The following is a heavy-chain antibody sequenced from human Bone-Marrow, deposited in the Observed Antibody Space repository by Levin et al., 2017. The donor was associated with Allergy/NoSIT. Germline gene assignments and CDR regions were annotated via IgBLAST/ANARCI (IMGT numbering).Heavy chain of an antibody. D-gene: IGHD3-10*01. CDR3: AKASALLWFGELLSPGAFDI. CDR1: GFTFSSYA. V-gene: IGHV3-23*01. CDR2: ISGSGGST. J-gene: IGHJ3*02. Sequence: GESLKISCAASGFTFSSYAMSWVRQAPGKGLEWVSAISGSGGSTYYADSVKGRFTISRDNSKNTLYLQMNSLRAEDTAVYYCAKASALLWFGELLSPGAFDIWGQGTMVTVSS.